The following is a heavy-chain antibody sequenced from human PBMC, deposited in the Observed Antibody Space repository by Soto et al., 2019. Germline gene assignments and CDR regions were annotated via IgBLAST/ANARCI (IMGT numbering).Heavy chain of an antibody. Sequence: QVQLVESGGGVVQPGRSLRLSCAASGFTFSSYGMHWVRQAPGKGLEWVAVISYDGSNKYYADSVKGRFTISRDNSKNTLYLQMNSLRAEDTAVYYCAKDGVAGNDAFDIWGQGTMVTVSS. CDR1: GFTFSSYG. V-gene: IGHV3-30*18. CDR3: AKDGVAGNDAFDI. D-gene: IGHD6-19*01. CDR2: ISYDGSNK. J-gene: IGHJ3*02.